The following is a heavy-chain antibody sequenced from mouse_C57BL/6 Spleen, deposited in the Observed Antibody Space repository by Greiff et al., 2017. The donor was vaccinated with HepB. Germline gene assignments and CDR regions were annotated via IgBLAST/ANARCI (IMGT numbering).Heavy chain of an antibody. Sequence: QVQLQQPGAELVKPGASVKMSCKASGYTFTSYWITWVKQRPGQGLEWIGDIYPGSGSTNSNEKFKSKATLTVDTSSSTAYMQLSSLTSEDSAVYYCARPLGGYFDVWGTGTTVTVSS. CDR1: GYTFTSYW. V-gene: IGHV1-55*01. J-gene: IGHJ1*03. CDR3: ARPLGGYFDV. CDR2: IYPGSGST. D-gene: IGHD4-1*01.